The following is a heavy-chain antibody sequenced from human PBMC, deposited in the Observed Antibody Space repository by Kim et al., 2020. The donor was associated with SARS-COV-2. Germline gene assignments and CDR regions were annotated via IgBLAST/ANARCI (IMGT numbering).Heavy chain of an antibody. V-gene: IGHV3-7*01. J-gene: IGHJ5*02. CDR3: ARGDGGSWDNWFDP. Sequence: GGSLRLSCAASGFSFSTYWMSWVRQAPGKGLEWVANIKQDGSEKYYVDSVKGRFTISRDNAKNSLYLQMNGLRAEDTAVYCCARGDGGSWDNWFDPWGQG. CDR2: IKQDGSEK. D-gene: IGHD6-13*01. CDR1: GFSFSTYW.